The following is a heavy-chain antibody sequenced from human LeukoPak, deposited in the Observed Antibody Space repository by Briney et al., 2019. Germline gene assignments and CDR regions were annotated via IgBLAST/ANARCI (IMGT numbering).Heavy chain of an antibody. CDR1: GGSISSYY. CDR3: ARDGNGSRAFDY. V-gene: IGHV4-4*07. CDR2: IYTSGST. Sequence: SETLSLTCSVSGGSISSYYWSWIRQPAGKGLEWIGRIYTSGSTNYNPSLKSRVTISVDKSSNQFSLNLTSVTAADTAVYYCARDGNGSRAFDYWGQGTLVTVFS. D-gene: IGHD2-15*01. J-gene: IGHJ4*02.